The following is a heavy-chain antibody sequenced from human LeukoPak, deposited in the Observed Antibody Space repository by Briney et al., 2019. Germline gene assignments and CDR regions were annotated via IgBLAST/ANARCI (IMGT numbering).Heavy chain of an antibody. CDR1: GGSISSYY. CDR3: AREESGNEYAPFYY. D-gene: IGHD2-2*01. Sequence: HPSETLSLTCTVSGGSISSYYWSWIRQPSGKGLEWIGYIYYTGSTSYNPSLESRVMMSVDTSQNQFSLKLRSVTAADTAVYYCAREESGNEYAPFYYWGQGILVTVSS. CDR2: IYYTGST. V-gene: IGHV4-59*01. J-gene: IGHJ4*02.